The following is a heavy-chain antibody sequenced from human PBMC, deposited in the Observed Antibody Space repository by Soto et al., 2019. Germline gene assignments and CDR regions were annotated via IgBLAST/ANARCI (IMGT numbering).Heavy chain of an antibody. Sequence: SETLALTCTVSGGSISNHYWSWIRQPPGKGLEWIGYIYYSGSTYYNPSLKSRVTISVDTSKNQFSLKLSSVTAADTAVYYCARGRYSYGHNWFDPWGQGTLVNVSS. D-gene: IGHD5-18*01. CDR3: ARGRYSYGHNWFDP. J-gene: IGHJ5*02. V-gene: IGHV4-59*11. CDR2: IYYSGST. CDR1: GGSISNHY.